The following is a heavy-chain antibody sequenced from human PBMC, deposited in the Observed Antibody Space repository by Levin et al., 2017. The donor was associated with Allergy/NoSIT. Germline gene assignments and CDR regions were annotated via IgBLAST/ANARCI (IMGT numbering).Heavy chain of an antibody. Sequence: SETLSLTCTVSGGSISGNYWSWIRQPPGKGLEWIGYIYSTGSTNYNPSLKSRVTISVDMSKNQFSLNLSSVTAADTAVYYCARDQSGYDSDYYYYRDVWGKGTTVTVSS. CDR1: GGSISGNY. CDR2: IYSTGST. CDR3: ARDQSGYDSDYYYYRDV. D-gene: IGHD5-12*01. V-gene: IGHV4-59*01. J-gene: IGHJ6*03.